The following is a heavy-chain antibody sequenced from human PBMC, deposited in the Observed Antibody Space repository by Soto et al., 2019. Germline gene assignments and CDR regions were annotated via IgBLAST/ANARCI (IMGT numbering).Heavy chain of an antibody. D-gene: IGHD2-15*01. Sequence: QVQLVQSGAEVRKPGASVKVSCKASGYTFTSSGISWLRQAPGQGLEWMGWISTYNGDTNDAPKFQDRVTMTIDRSTSTAYMELRSLRSDDAAVYYCARAGAAPDYYYGMDVWGQGTRVTVSS. J-gene: IGHJ6*02. CDR3: ARAGAAPDYYYGMDV. V-gene: IGHV1-18*01. CDR2: ISTYNGDT. CDR1: GYTFTSSG.